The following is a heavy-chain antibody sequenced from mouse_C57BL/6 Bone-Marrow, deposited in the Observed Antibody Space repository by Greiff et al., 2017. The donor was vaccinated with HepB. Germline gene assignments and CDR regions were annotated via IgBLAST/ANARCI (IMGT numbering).Heavy chain of an antibody. V-gene: IGHV7-1*01. CDR1: GFTFSDFY. Sequence: EVMLVESGGGLVQSGRSLRLSCATSGFTFSDFYMEWVRQAPGKGLEWIAASRNKANDYTTGYSASVKGRFIVSRDTSQSILYLQMNALRAEDTAIYYCARDADGYYGFAYWGQGTLVTVSA. CDR3: ARDADGYYGFAY. J-gene: IGHJ3*01. D-gene: IGHD2-3*01. CDR2: SRNKANDYTT.